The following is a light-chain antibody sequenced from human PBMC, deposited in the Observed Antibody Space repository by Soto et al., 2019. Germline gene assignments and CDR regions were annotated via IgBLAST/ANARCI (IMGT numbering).Light chain of an antibody. Sequence: EIVLTQFPGTLSLSPGERATLSCRASQSVTSSSLAWYQQKVGRAPRVLIFGASTRATGIPARFSGSGSGTEFTLTISSLQSEDFGLYYCHQYNNFWTFGQGTKVDIK. CDR2: GAS. V-gene: IGKV3-15*01. CDR3: HQYNNFWT. J-gene: IGKJ1*01. CDR1: QSVTSSS.